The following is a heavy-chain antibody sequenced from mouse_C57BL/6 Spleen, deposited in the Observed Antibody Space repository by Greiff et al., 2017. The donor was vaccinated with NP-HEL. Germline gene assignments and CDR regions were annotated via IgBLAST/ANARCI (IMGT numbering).Heavy chain of an antibody. CDR2: INPSSGYT. J-gene: IGHJ4*01. CDR3: ARSLQDYAMDY. CDR1: GYTFTSYW. D-gene: IGHD6-2*01. V-gene: IGHV1-7*01. Sequence: QVHVKQSGAELAKPGASVKLSCKASGYTFTSYWMHWVKQRPGQGLEWIGYINPSSGYTKYNQKFKDKATLTADKSSSTAYMQLSSLTYEDSAVYYCARSLQDYAMDYWGQGTSVTVSS.